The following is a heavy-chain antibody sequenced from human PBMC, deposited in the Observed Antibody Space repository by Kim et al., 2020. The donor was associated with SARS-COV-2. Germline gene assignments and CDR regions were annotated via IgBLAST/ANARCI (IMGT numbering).Heavy chain of an antibody. CDR1: GGSISSSSYY. CDR3: ARDLVVVAATRNHP. CDR2: IYYSGST. V-gene: IGHV4-39*07. Sequence: SETLSLTCTVSGGSISSSSYYWGWIRQPPGKGLEWIGSIYYSGSTYYNPSLKSRVTISVDTSKNQFSLKLSSVTAADTSVYYCARDLVVVAATRNHPWGQRTLVTVYS. J-gene: IGHJ5*02. D-gene: IGHD2-15*01.